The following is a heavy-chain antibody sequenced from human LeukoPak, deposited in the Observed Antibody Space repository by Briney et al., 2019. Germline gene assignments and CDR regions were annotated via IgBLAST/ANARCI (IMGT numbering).Heavy chain of an antibody. J-gene: IGHJ6*03. CDR1: GFTFSSYE. V-gene: IGHV3-48*03. D-gene: IGHD5/OR15-5a*01. CDR3: AKDTVKVSTIRRVPHYMDV. CDR2: ISSSGSTI. Sequence: GGSLRLSCAASGFTFSSYEMNWVRQAPGKGLEWVSYISSSGSTIYYADSVKGRFSISRDYSKNTLYLQMNSLRAEDTAVYYCAKDTVKVSTIRRVPHYMDVWGKGTTVTIS.